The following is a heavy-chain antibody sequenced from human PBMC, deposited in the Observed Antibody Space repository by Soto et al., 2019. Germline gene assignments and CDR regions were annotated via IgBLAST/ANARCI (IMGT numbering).Heavy chain of an antibody. J-gene: IGHJ5*02. Sequence: GASVKVSCKASGYTFTGYYMHWVRQAPGQGLEWMGWINPNSGGTNYAQKFQGRVTMTRDTSISTAYMELSRLRSDDTAVYYCARVLEGYLSSTSCPRSWFDPWGQGTLVTVSS. CDR1: GYTFTGYY. CDR3: ARVLEGYLSSTSCPRSWFDP. CDR2: INPNSGGT. V-gene: IGHV1-2*02. D-gene: IGHD2-2*01.